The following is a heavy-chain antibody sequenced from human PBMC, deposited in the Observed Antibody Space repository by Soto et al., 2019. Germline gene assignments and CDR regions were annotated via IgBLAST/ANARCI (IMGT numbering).Heavy chain of an antibody. Sequence: SETLSLTCAVYGGSFSGYYWSWIRQPPGKGLEWIGEINHSGSTNYNPSLKSRVTISVDMSKNQFSLKLSSVTAADTAVYYCARLKGYYYGMDVWGQGPTVTVYS. V-gene: IGHV4-34*01. CDR3: ARLKGYYYGMDV. CDR1: GGSFSGYY. CDR2: INHSGST. J-gene: IGHJ6*02.